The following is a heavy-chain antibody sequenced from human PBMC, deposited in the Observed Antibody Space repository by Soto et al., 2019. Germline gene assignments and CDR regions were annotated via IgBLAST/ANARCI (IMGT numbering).Heavy chain of an antibody. J-gene: IGHJ5*02. Sequence: GGSLRLSCAASGFTFSSYGMSWVRQAPGKGLEWVSAISGSGGSTYYADSVKGRFTISRDNPKNTLYLQMNSLRAEDTAVYYCAKDHSAQWQQLVGYNWFDPWGQGTLVTVSS. CDR2: ISGSGGST. CDR1: GFTFSSYG. CDR3: AKDHSAQWQQLVGYNWFDP. V-gene: IGHV3-23*01. D-gene: IGHD6-13*01.